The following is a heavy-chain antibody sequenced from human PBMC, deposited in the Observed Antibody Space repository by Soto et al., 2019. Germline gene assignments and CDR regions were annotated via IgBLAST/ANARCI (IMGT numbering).Heavy chain of an antibody. CDR1: GFTFSSYG. CDR3: AREIQTWRNIVVVPAAMLDLDYYYGMDV. J-gene: IGHJ6*02. D-gene: IGHD2-2*01. Sequence: PGGSLRLSCADSGFTFSSYGVSWVRQSPGKGLEWVSKIKQFGSEKYYVDSVKGRFTISRDNAKNSLYLQMNSLRAEDTAVYYCAREIQTWRNIVVVPAAMLDLDYYYGMDVWGQGTTVTVSS. CDR2: IKQFGSEK. V-gene: IGHV3-7*01.